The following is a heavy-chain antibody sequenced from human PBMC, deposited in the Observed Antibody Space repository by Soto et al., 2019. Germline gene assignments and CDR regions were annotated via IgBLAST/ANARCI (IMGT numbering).Heavy chain of an antibody. CDR3: VRVYIGSVICSGTICLDY. CDR1: GFTFRNYW. D-gene: IGHD2-15*01. V-gene: IGHV3-7*03. Sequence: GGSLRLSCAASGFTFRNYWMSWVRQDPGKGLEWVANIKDDGNEKYSVDSVRGRFTISRDNAQNSLYLQMNSLRVEDTAIYYCVRVYIGSVICSGTICLDYWGQGTRVTVSS. CDR2: IKDDGNEK. J-gene: IGHJ4*02.